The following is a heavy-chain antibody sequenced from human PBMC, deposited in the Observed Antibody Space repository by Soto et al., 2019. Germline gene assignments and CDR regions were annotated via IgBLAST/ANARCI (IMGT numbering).Heavy chain of an antibody. CDR3: AKGSASSRPYYVDY. V-gene: IGHV3-23*01. J-gene: IGHJ4*02. CDR2: ISGSGGGT. CDR1: GFTFSSYA. D-gene: IGHD5-18*01. Sequence: GGSLRLSCAASGFTFSSYAMSWVRQAPGKGLEWVSAISGSGGGTYYADSVKGRFTISRDNSRNTLSLQMNSLRAEDTAVYYCAKGSASSRPYYVDYWGQGTLVTVSS.